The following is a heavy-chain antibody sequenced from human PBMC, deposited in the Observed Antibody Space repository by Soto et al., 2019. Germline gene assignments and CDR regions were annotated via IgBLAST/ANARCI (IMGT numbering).Heavy chain of an antibody. CDR3: ARAKATADNWFDP. CDR1: GGSISSGVDY. V-gene: IGHV4-31*03. J-gene: IGHJ5*02. CDR2: IYYSGIT. Sequence: SETLSLTCTVSGGSISSGVDYWSWIRQHPGKGLEWIGYIYYSGITYYNPSLKSRVTISVDTSKNQFSLRLSSVTAADTAVYYCARAKATADNWFDPWGQGTLVTVSS. D-gene: IGHD5-12*01.